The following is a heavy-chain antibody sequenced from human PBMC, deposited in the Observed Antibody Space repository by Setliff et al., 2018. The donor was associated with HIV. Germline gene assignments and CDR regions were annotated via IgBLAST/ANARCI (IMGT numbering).Heavy chain of an antibody. D-gene: IGHD7-27*01. Sequence: PGGSLRLSCAASGFTFSTYDMHWVRQPTGKGLEWVSVIGAAGGTSYRNSVEGQFIVSRENAKNSLYLQRNNLRAGDTAVYYCVRELGRPGSWYFDLWGRGTLVTVSS. CDR3: VRELGRPGSWYFDL. CDR1: GFTFSTYD. V-gene: IGHV3-13*01. J-gene: IGHJ2*01. CDR2: IGAAGGT.